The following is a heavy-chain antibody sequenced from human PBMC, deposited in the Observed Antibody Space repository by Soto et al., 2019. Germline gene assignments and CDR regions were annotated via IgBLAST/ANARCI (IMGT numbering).Heavy chain of an antibody. Sequence: AASVKVSCKASGGTFSSYAISWVRQAPGQGLEWMGGIIPIFGTANYAQKFQGRVTITADESTSTAYMELSSLRSEDTAVYYCARATSNGFDPWGQGTLVTVSS. CDR3: ARATSNGFDP. J-gene: IGHJ5*02. CDR1: GGTFSSYA. CDR2: IIPIFGTA. V-gene: IGHV1-69*13.